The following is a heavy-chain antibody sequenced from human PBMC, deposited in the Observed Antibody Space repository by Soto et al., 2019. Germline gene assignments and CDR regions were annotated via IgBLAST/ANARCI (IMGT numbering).Heavy chain of an antibody. CDR3: AHKGPEDWPLDY. D-gene: IGHD3-9*01. CDR1: GFSLSTSGVG. CDR2: IYWDDSK. J-gene: IGHJ4*02. V-gene: IGHV2-5*02. Sequence: QITLKESGPTLVRPTQTLTLTCAFSGFSLSTSGVGVGWIRQPPGKALEWLAVIYWDDSKHYSPSLRSRLTITKYTSKHQVVLTMTNMDPMDTGTYYCAHKGPEDWPLDYWGQGTLVTVSS.